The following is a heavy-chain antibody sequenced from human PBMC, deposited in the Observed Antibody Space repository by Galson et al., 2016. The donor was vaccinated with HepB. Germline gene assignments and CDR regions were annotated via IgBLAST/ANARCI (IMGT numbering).Heavy chain of an antibody. V-gene: IGHV4-31*03. CDR3: AREHSWYRWIDP. Sequence: TLSLTCTASGGSISSGGYCWSWIRQHPGKGLEWIGYVYYTGKTYYNPSLKSRVSISLDTSNNQFSLKLSSVTAADTAVYYCAREHSWYRWIDPWGQGTLVTVSS. CDR2: VYYTGKT. D-gene: IGHD6-13*01. J-gene: IGHJ5*02. CDR1: GGSISSGGYC.